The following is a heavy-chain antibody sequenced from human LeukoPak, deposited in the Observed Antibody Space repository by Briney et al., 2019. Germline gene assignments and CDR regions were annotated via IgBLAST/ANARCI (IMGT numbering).Heavy chain of an antibody. CDR3: ARQWNPRAPDAFDI. CDR2: VYPGDSDT. J-gene: IGHJ3*02. CDR1: GYSFTSYW. V-gene: IGHV5-51*01. Sequence: GESLKISCKGSGYSFTSYWIGWVRQMPGKGLEWMGIVYPGDSDTRYSPSFQGQVTISADKSISTAYLQWSSLKAPDTAMYYCARQWNPRAPDAFDIWGQGTMVTVSS. D-gene: IGHD1-1*01.